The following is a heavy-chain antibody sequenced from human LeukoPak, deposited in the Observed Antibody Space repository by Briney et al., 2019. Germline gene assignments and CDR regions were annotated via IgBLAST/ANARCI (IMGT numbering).Heavy chain of an antibody. Sequence: ASETLSLTCTVSGGSVSSGVYHWSWIRQPPGKGLEWIGYISYSGSTNYNPSLKSRVTISVDTSKNQFSLNLSSMTAADTAVYYCARTNYGYTPPGDWGQGTLVTVSS. CDR1: GGSVSSGVYH. D-gene: IGHD5-24*01. CDR2: ISYSGST. CDR3: ARTNYGYTPPGD. V-gene: IGHV4-61*08. J-gene: IGHJ4*02.